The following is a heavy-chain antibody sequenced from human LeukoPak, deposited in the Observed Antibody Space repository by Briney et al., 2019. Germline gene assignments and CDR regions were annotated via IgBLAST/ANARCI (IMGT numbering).Heavy chain of an antibody. CDR2: ISGSGGST. CDR1: GVTFSSYA. D-gene: IGHD3-10*02. V-gene: IGHV3-23*01. J-gene: IGHJ4*02. CDR3: AKGSTMYTASYFDY. Sequence: QSGGSLRLSCAASGVTFSSYAMSWVRQTPGKGLEWVSVISGSGGSTDYADSVKGRFTISRDNSKNTLYVQMNSLRAEDTAVYYCAKGSTMYTASYFDYWGQGTLVTVSS.